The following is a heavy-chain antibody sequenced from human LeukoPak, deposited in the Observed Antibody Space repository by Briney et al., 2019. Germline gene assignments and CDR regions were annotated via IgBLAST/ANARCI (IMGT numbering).Heavy chain of an antibody. Sequence: GASAKVSCKVSGYTLTGLSMHWVRQAPGKGLEWMGGFDPEDGETIYAQKFQGRVTMTEDTSTDTAYMELSSLRSEDTAVYYCATFQSTRTLLPGYYLGYWGQGSLVTVSS. D-gene: IGHD3-9*01. CDR3: ATFQSTRTLLPGYYLGY. CDR1: GYTLTGLS. J-gene: IGHJ4*02. V-gene: IGHV1-24*01. CDR2: FDPEDGET.